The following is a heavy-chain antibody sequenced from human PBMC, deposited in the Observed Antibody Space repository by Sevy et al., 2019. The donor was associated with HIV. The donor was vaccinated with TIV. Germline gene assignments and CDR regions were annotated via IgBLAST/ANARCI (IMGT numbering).Heavy chain of an antibody. CDR3: AKDRGKYYGSDFDY. J-gene: IGHJ4*02. V-gene: IGHV3-23*01. CDR2: ISGSGGST. Sequence: GGSLRLSCAASGFTFSSYAMSWVRQAPGKGLKWVSAISGSGGSTYYADSVKGRFTISRDNSKNTLYLQMNSLRAEDTAVYYCAKDRGKYYGSDFDYWGQRTLVTVSS. CDR1: GFTFSSYA. D-gene: IGHD3-10*01.